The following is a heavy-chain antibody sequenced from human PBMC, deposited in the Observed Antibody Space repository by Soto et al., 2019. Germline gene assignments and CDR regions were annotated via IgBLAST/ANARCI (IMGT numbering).Heavy chain of an antibody. J-gene: IGHJ5*02. V-gene: IGHV4-39*01. CDR1: GGSISSSSYY. CDR3: ARHRLAAAGTAYWFDP. D-gene: IGHD6-13*01. Sequence: SETLSLTCTVSGGSISSSSYYWGWIRQPPGKGLEWIGSIYYSGSTYYNPSLKSRVTISVDTSKNQFSLKLSSVTAADTAVYYCARHRLAAAGTAYWFDPWGQGTLVTVSS. CDR2: IYYSGST.